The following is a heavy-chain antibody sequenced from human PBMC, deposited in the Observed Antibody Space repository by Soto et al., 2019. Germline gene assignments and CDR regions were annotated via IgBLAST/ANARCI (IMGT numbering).Heavy chain of an antibody. CDR2: INHSGST. CDR3: ARQTGYYYYYMDV. CDR1: GGSFSGYY. J-gene: IGHJ6*03. Sequence: QVQLQQWGAGLLKPSETLSLTCAVYGGSFSGYYWSWIRQPPGKGLEWIGEINHSGSTNYNPSLKSRVTISVDTSKNQFSLKLSSVTDADTAVYYCARQTGYYYYYMDVWGKGTTVTVSS. V-gene: IGHV4-34*01.